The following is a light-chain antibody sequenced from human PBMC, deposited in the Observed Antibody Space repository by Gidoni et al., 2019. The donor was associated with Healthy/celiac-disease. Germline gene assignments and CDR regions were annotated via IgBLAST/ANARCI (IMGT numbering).Light chain of an antibody. J-gene: IGLJ2*01. CDR2: GNS. V-gene: IGLV1-40*01. CDR1: SSNIGAGYD. Sequence: QSVLTQPPSVSGAPGQRVTISCTGISSNIGAGYDVHWYQQHPGTAPKLLIYGNSIRPSGVPDLFSGSKSGTSASLAITGLQAEDEADYYCQSYDSSLSGPVVFGGGTKLTVL. CDR3: QSYDSSLSGPVV.